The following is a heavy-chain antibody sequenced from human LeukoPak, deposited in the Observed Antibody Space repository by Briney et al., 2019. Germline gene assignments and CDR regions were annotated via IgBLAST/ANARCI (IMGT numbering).Heavy chain of an antibody. J-gene: IGHJ4*02. Sequence: ASVKVSCKASGYTFTSYGISWVRQAPGQGLEWMGWISAYNGNTNYAQKLQGRVTMTTDTSTSTAYMELRSLRSDDTAVYYCARGRDIVVVPVPEPYDYWGQGTLVTVSS. CDR3: ARGRDIVVVPVPEPYDY. CDR1: GYTFTSYG. CDR2: ISAYNGNT. V-gene: IGHV1-18*01. D-gene: IGHD2-2*01.